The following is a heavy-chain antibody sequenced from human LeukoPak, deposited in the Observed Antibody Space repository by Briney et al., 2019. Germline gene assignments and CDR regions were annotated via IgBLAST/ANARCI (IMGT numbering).Heavy chain of an antibody. J-gene: IGHJ4*02. CDR1: GGSINSSPYY. V-gene: IGHV4-39*07. Sequence: SETLSLTCTGSGGSINSSPYYWGWVRQPPGKGLECIGSVYYSGSTYYSPSLTSRVTISVNTSKNQFSLKLTSVTAADTAVYYCARAGFALAPHRGTPFDYWGQGTLVTVSS. D-gene: IGHD6-6*01. CDR2: VYYSGST. CDR3: ARAGFALAPHRGTPFDY.